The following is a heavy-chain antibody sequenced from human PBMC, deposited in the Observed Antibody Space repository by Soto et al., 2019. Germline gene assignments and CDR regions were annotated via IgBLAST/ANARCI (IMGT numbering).Heavy chain of an antibody. J-gene: IGHJ3*02. V-gene: IGHV1-18*01. Sequence: QVQLVQSGAEVKKPGASVKVSCKASGYTFTSYGISWVRQAPGQGLKWMGWITAYNGNTNNAQKLQGRVTMTTDTPTSTAYMELRSLRSDDTAVYYCARERSGSYSNDAFDIWGQGTMVTVSS. CDR3: ARERSGSYSNDAFDI. D-gene: IGHD1-26*01. CDR2: ITAYNGNT. CDR1: GYTFTSYG.